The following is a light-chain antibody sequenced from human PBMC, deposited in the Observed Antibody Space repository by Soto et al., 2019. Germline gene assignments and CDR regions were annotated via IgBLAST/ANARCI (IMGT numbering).Light chain of an antibody. CDR2: DAS. CDR3: QQRSNWPRT. Sequence: EIVWTQSPATLSLSPGERATLSCRASQSVSSYLACYQQKPGQAPRLLIYDASNRATGIPARFSGSGSGTDFTLTISSLEPEDFAVYYCQQRSNWPRTFGQGTKVEIK. J-gene: IGKJ1*01. CDR1: QSVSSY. V-gene: IGKV3-11*01.